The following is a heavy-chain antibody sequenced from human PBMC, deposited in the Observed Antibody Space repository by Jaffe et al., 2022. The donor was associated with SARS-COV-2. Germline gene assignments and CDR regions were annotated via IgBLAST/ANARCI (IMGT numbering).Heavy chain of an antibody. V-gene: IGHV3-73*02. CDR2: IRSKANSYAT. CDR3: TRLGVTSSWEYYYYYYMDV. D-gene: IGHD6-6*01. J-gene: IGHJ6*03. Sequence: EVQLVESGGGLVQPGGSLKLSCAASGFTFSGSAMHWVRQASGKGLEWVGRIRSKANSYATAYAASVKGRFTISRDDSKNTAYLQMNSLKTEDTAVYYCTRLGVTSSWEYYYYYYMDVWGKGTTVTVSS. CDR1: GFTFSGSA.